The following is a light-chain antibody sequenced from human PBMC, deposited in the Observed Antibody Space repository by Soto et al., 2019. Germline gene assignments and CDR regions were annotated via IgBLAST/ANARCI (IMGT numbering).Light chain of an antibody. CDR2: GAS. V-gene: IGKV3-20*01. CDR3: QQYGMSPWT. Sequence: EVVMTQSPATLSLSPGERVTLSCRASQSVGGDLAWYQQKPGQAPRLLIYGASNRATGIPDRFSGSGSGTDFTLTIGGLEPEDFAVYYCQQYGMSPWTFGQGTKVDIK. J-gene: IGKJ1*01. CDR1: QSVGGD.